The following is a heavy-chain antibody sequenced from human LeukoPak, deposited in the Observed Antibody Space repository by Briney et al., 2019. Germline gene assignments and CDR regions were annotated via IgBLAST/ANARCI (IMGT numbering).Heavy chain of an antibody. J-gene: IGHJ4*02. CDR3: AKDLKMTNYFDY. V-gene: IGHV3-23*01. D-gene: IGHD5-24*01. Sequence: GGSLRLSCAASGFTFSSYAMSWVRQAPGKGLEWVSAISGSGGSTYYADSVKGRFAISRDNSKNTLYLQMNSLRAEDTAVYYCAKDLKMTNYFDYWGQGTLVTVSS. CDR2: ISGSGGST. CDR1: GFTFSSYA.